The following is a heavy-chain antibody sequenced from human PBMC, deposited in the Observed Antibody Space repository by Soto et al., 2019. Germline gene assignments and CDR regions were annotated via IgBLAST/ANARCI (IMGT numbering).Heavy chain of an antibody. V-gene: IGHV4-59*01. CDR2: IYYSGST. D-gene: IGHD5-18*01. Sequence: SETLSLTCTVSGGSISIYYWGWIRQPPGKGLEWIGYIYYSGSTNYNPSLKSRVTISVDTSKNQFSLKLSSVTTADTAVYYCARVSREGRGYSYGYNDYWGQGNLVTVSS. CDR1: GGSISIYY. CDR3: ARVSREGRGYSYGYNDY. J-gene: IGHJ4*02.